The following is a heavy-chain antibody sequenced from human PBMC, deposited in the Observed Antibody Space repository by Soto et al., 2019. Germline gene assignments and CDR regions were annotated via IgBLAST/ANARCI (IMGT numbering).Heavy chain of an antibody. CDR1: GGSISSYY. CDR2: IYYSGST. Sequence: SETLSLTCTVSGGSISSYYWSWIRQPPGKGLEWIGYIYYSGSTNYNPSLKSRVTISVDTSKNQFSLKLSSVTAADTAVYYCAKDADTDIVLMVYDYWGQGTLLTVSS. V-gene: IGHV4-59*01. J-gene: IGHJ4*02. D-gene: IGHD2-8*01. CDR3: AKDADTDIVLMVYDY.